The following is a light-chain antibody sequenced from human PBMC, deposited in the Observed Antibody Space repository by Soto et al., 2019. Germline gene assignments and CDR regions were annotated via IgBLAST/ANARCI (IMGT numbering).Light chain of an antibody. CDR3: QQSYSTPWT. CDR1: QSISSW. J-gene: IGKJ1*01. CDR2: DTF. Sequence: DIQMTQSPSSLSASVGDRVSITCRASQSISSWLAWYQQKPGKAPKLLMFDTFSLESGVPSRFSGSRSGTEFTLTISSLQPDDYATYYCQQSYSTPWTFGQGTKVDIK. V-gene: IGKV1-5*01.